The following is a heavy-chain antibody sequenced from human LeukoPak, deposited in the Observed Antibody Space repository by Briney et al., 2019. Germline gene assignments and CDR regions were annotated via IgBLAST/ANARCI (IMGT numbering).Heavy chain of an antibody. CDR2: IYYSGST. D-gene: IGHD6-19*01. CDR1: GGSISSSNYY. Sequence: PSETLSLTCTVSGGSISSSNYYWGWIRQPPGKGLEWIGSIYYSGSTYYNPSLKSRVTISVDTSKNQFSLKLSSVTAADTAVYYCARGSGYFDYWGQGTLVTVSS. CDR3: ARGSGYFDY. V-gene: IGHV4-39*07. J-gene: IGHJ4*02.